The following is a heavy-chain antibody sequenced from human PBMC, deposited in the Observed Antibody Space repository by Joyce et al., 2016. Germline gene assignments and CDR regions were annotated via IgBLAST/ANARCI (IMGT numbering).Heavy chain of an antibody. Sequence: QVQLQQWGAGLLKPSETLSLTCAVYGGYFRSYYWSWIRQTPRKGLGWIGEIFHNGNSKHNPSLKSRVTISADTSKNQVSLRLMSVTAADTAVYYCARRDGLFSRKYSSNWIGGAFDVWGQGTMVAVSS. J-gene: IGHJ3*01. CDR3: ARRDGLFSRKYSSNWIGGAFDV. CDR2: IFHNGNS. D-gene: IGHD5-24*01. V-gene: IGHV4-34*02. CDR1: GGYFRSYY.